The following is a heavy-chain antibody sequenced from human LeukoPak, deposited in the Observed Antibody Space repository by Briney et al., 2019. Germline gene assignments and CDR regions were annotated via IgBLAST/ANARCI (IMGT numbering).Heavy chain of an antibody. Sequence: PGRTLRLSCAASGFTFSSYGMHWVRQAPGKGLEWGAVISHDGSSKYFADSVKGRFTISRDNPKNTLDLQMHSLRAEDTAVYYCAESIRFCSSNSCFAGYYNYGLHVWGQGTTVIVSS. D-gene: IGHD2-2*01. V-gene: IGHV3-30*18. CDR3: AESIRFCSSNSCFAGYYNYGLHV. CDR2: ISHDGSSK. J-gene: IGHJ6*02. CDR1: GFTFSSYG.